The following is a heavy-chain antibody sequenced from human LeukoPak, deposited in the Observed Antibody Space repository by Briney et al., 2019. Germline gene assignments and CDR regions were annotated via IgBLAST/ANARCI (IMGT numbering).Heavy chain of an antibody. D-gene: IGHD6-13*01. CDR2: IYYSGST. Sequence: SETLSLTCTVSGGSISSYYWSWIRQPPGKGLEWIGYIYYSGSTNYNPSLKSRVTISVDTSKNQFSLKLSSVTAADTAVYYCARDQQQDYYYYGMDVWGRGTTVTVSS. CDR3: ARDQQQDYYYYGMDV. J-gene: IGHJ6*02. CDR1: GGSISSYY. V-gene: IGHV4-59*01.